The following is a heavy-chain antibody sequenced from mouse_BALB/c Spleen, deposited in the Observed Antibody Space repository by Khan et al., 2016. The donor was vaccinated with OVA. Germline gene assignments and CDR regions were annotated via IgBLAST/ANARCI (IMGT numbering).Heavy chain of an antibody. CDR1: GYTFTNYG. J-gene: IGHJ1*01. Sequence: QIQLVQSGPELKKPGETVKISCKASGYTFTNYGMNWVKQAPGKGLKWMGWINTYNGEPTYTDDFKGRVTFTLETSASTAYLQLNNLKNEDTATSFGARGASYWHFDFWGAGTPVTVSS. V-gene: IGHV9-3-1*01. CDR2: INTYNGEP. CDR3: ARGASYWHFDF.